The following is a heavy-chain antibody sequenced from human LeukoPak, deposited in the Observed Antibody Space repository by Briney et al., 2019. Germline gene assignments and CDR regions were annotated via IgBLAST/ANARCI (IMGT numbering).Heavy chain of an antibody. J-gene: IGHJ6*03. D-gene: IGHD6-19*01. Sequence: ASVKVSCKTSGGIFSSYAFSWVRQAPGQGLEWMGGIIPIIGSTNYAQKFQGRITITADKHTSTVYMELSSLRSDDTAVYYCARDLRSGWFYYYYYYMDVWGKGTTVTVSS. CDR2: IIPIIGST. CDR1: GGIFSSYA. V-gene: IGHV1-69*06. CDR3: ARDLRSGWFYYYYYYMDV.